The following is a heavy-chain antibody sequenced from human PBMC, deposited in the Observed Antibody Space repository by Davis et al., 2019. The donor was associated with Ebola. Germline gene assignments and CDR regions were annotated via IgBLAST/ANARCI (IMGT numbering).Heavy chain of an antibody. V-gene: IGHV3-53*01. CDR2: IYSGGST. D-gene: IGHD3-10*01. CDR3: ARSGLLWFGELYYYYGMDV. Sequence: GESLKISCAASGFTVSSNYMSWVRQAPGKGLEWVSVIYSGGSTYYADSVKGRFTISRDNSKNTLYLQMNSLRAEDTAVYYCARSGLLWFGELYYYYGMDVWGQGTTVTVSS. J-gene: IGHJ6*02. CDR1: GFTVSSNY.